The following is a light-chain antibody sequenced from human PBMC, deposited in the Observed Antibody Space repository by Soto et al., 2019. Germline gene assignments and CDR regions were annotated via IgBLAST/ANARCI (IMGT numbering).Light chain of an antibody. V-gene: IGKV3-15*01. J-gene: IGKJ4*01. CDR2: GAS. Sequence: EIVMTQSPATLSVSPGERATLSCRASQSVSRKLAWYQQTRGQAPRLLMYGASTRATVIPARFSGSGSGTEFTLTISSLQSEDFAVYYCQQYDTWPLTFGGGTKVDIK. CDR1: QSVSRK. CDR3: QQYDTWPLT.